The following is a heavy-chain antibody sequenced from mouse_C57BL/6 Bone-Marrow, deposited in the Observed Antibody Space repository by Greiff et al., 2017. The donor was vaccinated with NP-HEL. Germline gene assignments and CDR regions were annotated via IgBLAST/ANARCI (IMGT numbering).Heavy chain of an antibody. CDR2: IYWGDDK. D-gene: IGHD2-12*01. CDR1: GFSLSTSGMG. V-gene: IGHV8-12*01. CDR3: ARRGYSYWYFDV. Sequence: LKESGPGLLQSSQSLSLSCSFSGFSLSTSGMGVSWIRQPSGKGLEWLAHIYWGDDKRYNPSLKSRLTITEDTSSNQIFLKITSVDTADTATFYCARRGYSYWYFDVWGTGTTVTVSS. J-gene: IGHJ1*03.